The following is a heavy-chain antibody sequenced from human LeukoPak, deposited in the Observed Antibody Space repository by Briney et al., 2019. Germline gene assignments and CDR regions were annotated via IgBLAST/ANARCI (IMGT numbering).Heavy chain of an antibody. J-gene: IGHJ4*02. CDR3: AKGKGPTTVVTLDY. CDR1: GFTFDDYA. CDR2: ISWNSGSI. V-gene: IGHV3-9*01. D-gene: IGHD4-23*01. Sequence: PGRSLRLSCAASGFTFDDYAMHWVPQAPGKGLEWVSGISWNSGSIGYADSVKGRFTISRDNAKNSLYLQMNSLRAEDTALYYCAKGKGPTTVVTLDYWGQGTLVTVSS.